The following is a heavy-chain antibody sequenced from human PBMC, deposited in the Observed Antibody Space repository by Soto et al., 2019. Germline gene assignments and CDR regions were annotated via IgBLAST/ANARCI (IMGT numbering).Heavy chain of an antibody. CDR1: GGIFSTYA. J-gene: IGHJ4*02. Sequence: QVQLVQSGGEVKKPGSSVKISCKASGGIFSTYAITWLRLAPGQGLEWMGGIIPIFGTPNYAQRFQGRVTITAVESTSTAYMALSRLRSEDTAVYYCARDRDDYGSGNYYNHIDFWGQGTLVTVSS. CDR3: ARDRDDYGSGNYYNHIDF. D-gene: IGHD3-10*01. CDR2: IIPIFGTP. V-gene: IGHV1-69*01.